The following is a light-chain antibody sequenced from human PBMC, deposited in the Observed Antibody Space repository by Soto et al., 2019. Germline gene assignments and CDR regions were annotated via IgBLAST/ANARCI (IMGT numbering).Light chain of an antibody. CDR1: QRVSRSY. J-gene: IGKJ3*01. Sequence: EIVLTQSPGTLSLSPGERATLSCRASQRVSRSYLAWYQQKPGQAPRLLIYGSSSRATGIPDRFSGSGSGTDFTLTISRLEPEDFAVYYCQQYGSSPVTFGPGTKVDIK. V-gene: IGKV3-20*01. CDR2: GSS. CDR3: QQYGSSPVT.